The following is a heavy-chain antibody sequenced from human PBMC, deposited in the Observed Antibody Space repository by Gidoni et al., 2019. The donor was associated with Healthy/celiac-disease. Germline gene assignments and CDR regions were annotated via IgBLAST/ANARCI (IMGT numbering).Heavy chain of an antibody. CDR2: ISYDGSNK. Sequence: QVKLVESGGGVVQPGRSLRLSCAASGFTFSSYAMHWVRQAPGKGLECVAVISYDGSNKYYAASVKGRFTISRDNSKNTLYLQMNSLRAEDTALYYCARVYCSGGSCYEGGDYWGQGTLVTVSS. V-gene: IGHV3-30-3*01. CDR1: GFTFSSYA. CDR3: ARVYCSGGSCYEGGDY. J-gene: IGHJ4*02. D-gene: IGHD2-15*01.